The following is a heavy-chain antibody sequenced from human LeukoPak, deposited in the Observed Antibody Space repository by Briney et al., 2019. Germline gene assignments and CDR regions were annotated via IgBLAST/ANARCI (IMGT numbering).Heavy chain of an antibody. CDR2: LSAGGSVT. CDR1: GFTFDDYG. J-gene: IGHJ4*02. D-gene: IGHD6-13*01. Sequence: GGSLRLSCAASGFTFDDYGMSWVRQAPGKGLEWVSGLSAGGSVTYYAASVKGRFTISRDNSNNMMYLQMDSLRAEDTAVYYCAKDRQQLANLDYWGQGTLVTVSS. V-gene: IGHV3-23*01. CDR3: AKDRQQLANLDY.